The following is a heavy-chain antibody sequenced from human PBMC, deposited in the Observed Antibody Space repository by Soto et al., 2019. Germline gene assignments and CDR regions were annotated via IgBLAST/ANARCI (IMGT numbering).Heavy chain of an antibody. Sequence: GGSPRLSCAAYGFTFSSDSMNWIRQAPGKGLEWVSSISSSSYIYYADSVKGRFTISRDNAKNSLYLQMNSLRAEDTAVYYCARERDTSSALMWYWGQGTLVSVSS. CDR2: ISSSSYI. CDR1: GFTFSSDS. J-gene: IGHJ4*02. V-gene: IGHV3-21*01. D-gene: IGHD6-25*01. CDR3: ARERDTSSALMWY.